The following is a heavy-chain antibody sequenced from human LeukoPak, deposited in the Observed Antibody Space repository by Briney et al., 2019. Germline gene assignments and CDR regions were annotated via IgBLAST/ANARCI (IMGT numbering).Heavy chain of an antibody. CDR3: ARVSGPGMNEYFHL. CDR1: GFTFSGAW. D-gene: IGHD3-10*01. CDR2: INNDGTTT. J-gene: IGHJ1*01. Sequence: GGSLRLSCAASGFTFSGAWMHWVRQAPGKGLVWVSRINNDGTTTMYADSVKGRFTLSRDDAKNTLYLQMNSLRAEDAAVYYCARVSGPGMNEYFHLWGQGTLVTVSS. V-gene: IGHV3-74*03.